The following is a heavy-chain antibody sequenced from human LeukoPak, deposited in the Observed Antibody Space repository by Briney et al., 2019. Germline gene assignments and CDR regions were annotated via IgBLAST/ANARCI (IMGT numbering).Heavy chain of an antibody. CDR1: GGSISSDGGYY. V-gene: IGHV4-31*03. J-gene: IGHJ4*02. D-gene: IGHD6-6*01. CDR2: IFYNGNT. Sequence: PSETLSLTCTVSGGSISSDGGYYWSWIRQYPEQGLECIGYIFYNGNTYHNPSLKSRVTISVDTSKNQFSLRLSSVTAADTAMYYCARMSSIASWYYFDYWGQGTLVTVSS. CDR3: ARMSSIASWYYFDY.